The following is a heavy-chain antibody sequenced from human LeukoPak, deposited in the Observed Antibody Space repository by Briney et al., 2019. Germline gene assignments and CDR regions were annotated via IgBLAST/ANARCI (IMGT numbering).Heavy chain of an antibody. CDR3: ARANYDYVWGSYRSYCFDY. Sequence: GGSLRLSCAASGFTFSSYWMHWVRQAPGKGLVWVSRINSDGSSTSYADSVKGRFTISRDNAKNTLYLQMNSLRAEDTAVYYCARANYDYVWGSYRSYCFDYWGQGTLVTVSS. V-gene: IGHV3-74*01. J-gene: IGHJ4*02. CDR1: GFTFSSYW. D-gene: IGHD3-16*02. CDR2: INSDGSST.